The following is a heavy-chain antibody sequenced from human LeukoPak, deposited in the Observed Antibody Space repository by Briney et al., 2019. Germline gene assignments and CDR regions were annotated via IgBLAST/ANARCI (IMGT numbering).Heavy chain of an antibody. J-gene: IGHJ4*02. CDR1: EFSFSSFG. Sequence: RGSLRLSCAASEFSFSSFGMHWVRQAPGKGLEWVAFISYDGDNQKYTDSVMGRFTISRDNPKNTLYLQMNSLTPEDTALYYCVREVPSGSWYPLGFWGQGSLVTVSS. D-gene: IGHD6-13*01. CDR2: ISYDGDNQ. CDR3: VREVPSGSWYPLGF. V-gene: IGHV3-30*03.